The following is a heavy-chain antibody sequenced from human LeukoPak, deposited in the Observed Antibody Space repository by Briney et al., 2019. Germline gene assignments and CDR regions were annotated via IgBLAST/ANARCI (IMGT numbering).Heavy chain of an antibody. D-gene: IGHD3-22*01. CDR1: GGSISSGGYY. CDR2: NYYSGST. CDR3: ARTNHHYYDSSGYSNWFDP. J-gene: IGHJ5*02. Sequence: SQTLSLTCTVSGGSISSGGYYWSWIPQHPGKGLEWIGYNYYSGSTYYNPSLKSRVTISVDTSKNQFSLKLSSVTAADTAVYYWARTNHHYYDSSGYSNWFDPWGQGTLVTVSS. V-gene: IGHV4-31*03.